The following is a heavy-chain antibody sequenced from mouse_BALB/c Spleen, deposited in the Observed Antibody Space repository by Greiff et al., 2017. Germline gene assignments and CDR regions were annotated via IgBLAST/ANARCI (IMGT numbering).Heavy chain of an antibody. CDR3: ARGGNSRNYYAMDY. J-gene: IGHJ4*01. Sequence: EVKLVESGGGLVQPGGSRKLSCAASGFTFSSFGMHWVRQAPEKGLEWVAYISSGSSTIYYADTVKGRFTISRDNPKNTLFLQMTSLRSEDTAMYYCARGGNSRNYYAMDYWGQGTSVTVSS. D-gene: IGHD2-1*01. CDR2: ISSGSSTI. CDR1: GFTFSSFG. V-gene: IGHV5-17*02.